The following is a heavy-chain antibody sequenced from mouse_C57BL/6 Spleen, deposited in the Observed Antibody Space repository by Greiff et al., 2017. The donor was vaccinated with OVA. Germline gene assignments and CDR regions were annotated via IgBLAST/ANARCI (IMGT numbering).Heavy chain of an antibody. J-gene: IGHJ4*01. V-gene: IGHV1-26*01. CDR3: AREVRGLRHYAMDY. Sequence: EVQLQQSGPELVKPGASVKISCKASGYTFTDYYMNWVKQSHGKSLEWIGDLIPNNGGTIYNQKFKGKATFTVDKSSSTAYMERRSLTSEDSAVYYCAREVRGLRHYAMDYWGQGTSVTVSS. D-gene: IGHD2-2*01. CDR1: GYTFTDYY. CDR2: LIPNNGGT.